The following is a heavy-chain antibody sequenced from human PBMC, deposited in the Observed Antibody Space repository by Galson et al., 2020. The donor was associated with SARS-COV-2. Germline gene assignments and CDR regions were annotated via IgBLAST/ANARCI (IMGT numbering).Heavy chain of an antibody. CDR2: ISSSGGST. D-gene: IGHD6-13*01. V-gene: IGHV3-23*01. CDR3: AKDSVAAAGLVGGRGYGMDV. Sequence: GESLKISCAASEFTFSSYAMSWVRQAPGKGLEWVSGISSSGGSTNYADSVKGRFTISRDNSKNTLYLQMNSLRVEDTAAYYCAKDSVAAAGLVGGRGYGMDVWGQGTTVTVSS. J-gene: IGHJ6*02. CDR1: EFTFSSYA.